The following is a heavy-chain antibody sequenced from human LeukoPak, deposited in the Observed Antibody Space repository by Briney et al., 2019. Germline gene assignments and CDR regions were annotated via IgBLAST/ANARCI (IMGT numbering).Heavy chain of an antibody. J-gene: IGHJ4*02. D-gene: IGHD1-26*01. Sequence: PGGSLRLSCAASGFTFSSYAMSWVRPAPGEGLEWVSAISASGDFTYYADSVRGRFTISRDFFRNTLYLQMNSLRAEDTAVYYCAKSPKVGPAGVFDDWGQGTLVAVAS. CDR2: ISASGDFT. CDR1: GFTFSSYA. V-gene: IGHV3-23*01. CDR3: AKSPKVGPAGVFDD.